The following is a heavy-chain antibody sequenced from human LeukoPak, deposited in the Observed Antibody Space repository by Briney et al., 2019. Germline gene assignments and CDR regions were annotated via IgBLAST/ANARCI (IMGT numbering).Heavy chain of an antibody. D-gene: IGHD3-3*01. V-gene: IGHV4-4*07. J-gene: IGHJ4*02. CDR3: ARGVWSGYYYFDY. CDR1: GGSISSYY. Sequence: SETLSLTCTASGGSISSYYWSWIQQPAGNGLEWIGRFQSSGSTNYNPSLKSRVTMSVDTSKNQFSLKLSSVTAADTAVYYCARGVWSGYYYFDYWGQGTLVTVSS. CDR2: FQSSGST.